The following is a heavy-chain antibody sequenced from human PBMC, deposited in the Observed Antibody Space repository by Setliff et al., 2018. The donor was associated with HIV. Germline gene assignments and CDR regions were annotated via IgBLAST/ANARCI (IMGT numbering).Heavy chain of an antibody. CDR1: ASRYSFTAYN. CDR2: INPFGGTT. D-gene: IGHD2-2*01. Sequence: GASVKVSCKASASRYSFTAYNMHWVRQAPGQGLEWMGIINPFGGTTTYAQKFQGRVTMTRDTSTSTVYMELTNLRSEDTAMYYCAPVSSGWFDPWGQGTLVTVSS. CDR3: APVSSGWFDP. V-gene: IGHV1-46*01. J-gene: IGHJ5*02.